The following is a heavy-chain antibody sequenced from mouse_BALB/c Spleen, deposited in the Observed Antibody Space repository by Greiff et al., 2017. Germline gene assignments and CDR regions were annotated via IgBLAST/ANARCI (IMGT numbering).Heavy chain of an antibody. Sequence: EVKLVESGGGLVQPGGSLRLSCATSGFTFTDYYMSWVRQPPGKALEWLGFIRNKANGYTTEYSASVKGRFTISRDNSQSILYLQMNTLRAEDSATYYCARDSPLNYFDYWGQGTTLTVSS. CDR2: IRNKANGYTT. V-gene: IGHV7-3*02. J-gene: IGHJ2*01. CDR3: ARDSPLNYFDY. CDR1: GFTFTDYY.